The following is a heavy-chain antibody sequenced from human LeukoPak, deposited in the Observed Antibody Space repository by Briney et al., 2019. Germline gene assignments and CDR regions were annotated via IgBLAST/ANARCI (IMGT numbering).Heavy chain of an antibody. CDR1: GGSFSGYY. CDR3: AVGRTTNYWITGNWFDP. CDR2: INHSGST. Sequence: SETLSLTCAVYGGSFSGYYWSWIRQPPGKGLEWIGEINHSGSTNYNPSLKSRVTISVDTSKNQFSLKLSSVTAADTAVYYCAVGRTTNYWITGNWFDPWGQGTLVTVSS. J-gene: IGHJ5*02. V-gene: IGHV4-34*01. D-gene: IGHD1-20*01.